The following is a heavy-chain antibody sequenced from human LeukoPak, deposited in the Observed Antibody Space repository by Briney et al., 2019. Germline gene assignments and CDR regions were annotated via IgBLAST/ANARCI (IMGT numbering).Heavy chain of an antibody. J-gene: IGHJ4*02. Sequence: PSETLSLTCTVSGGSISSYYWSWIRQPAGKGLEWIGRIYTSGSTNYNPSLKSRVTMSVDTSKNQFSLKLSSVTAADTAVYYCARGGSRYYTSYNFDYWGQGTLVTVSS. V-gene: IGHV4-4*07. D-gene: IGHD3-22*01. CDR3: ARGGSRYYTSYNFDY. CDR2: IYTSGST. CDR1: GGSISSYY.